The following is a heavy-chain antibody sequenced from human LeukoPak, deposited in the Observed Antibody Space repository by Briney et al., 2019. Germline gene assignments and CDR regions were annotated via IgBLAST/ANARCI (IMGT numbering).Heavy chain of an antibody. Sequence: GGSLRLSCAASGFTVSSNYMSWVRQASGKGLEWVSVIYSGGSTYYADSVKGRFTISRDNSKNTLYLQMNSLRAEDTAVYYCAREGHYYGSGSYYNETYYFDYWGQGTLVTVSS. J-gene: IGHJ4*02. V-gene: IGHV3-66*01. D-gene: IGHD3-10*01. CDR1: GFTVSSNY. CDR2: IYSGGST. CDR3: AREGHYYGSGSYYNETYYFDY.